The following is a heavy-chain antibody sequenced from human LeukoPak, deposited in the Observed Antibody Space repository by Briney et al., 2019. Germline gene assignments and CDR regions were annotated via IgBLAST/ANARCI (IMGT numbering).Heavy chain of an antibody. CDR1: GFTFSSYV. D-gene: IGHD5-12*01. Sequence: GGSLRLSCAAPGFTFSSYVMSWVRQAPGKGLEWVSGISGSGGSTYYADSVKGRFTISRDNSKNTLYLQMSSLRAEDTATYYCAKGYVSHYYYGMDVWGQGTTATVSS. CDR2: ISGSGGST. CDR3: AKGYVSHYYYGMDV. V-gene: IGHV3-23*01. J-gene: IGHJ6*02.